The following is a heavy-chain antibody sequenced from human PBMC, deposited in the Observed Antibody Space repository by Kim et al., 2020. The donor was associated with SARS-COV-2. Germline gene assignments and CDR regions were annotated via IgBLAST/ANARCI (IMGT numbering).Heavy chain of an antibody. CDR3: ARGVATIIFDY. CDR2: IKQDGSEK. Sequence: GGSLRLSCAASGFIFSSYWMSWVRQAPGKGLEWVASIKQDGSEKYYVDSVKGRFTISRDNAKNSLYLQMNSLRAEDTAVYYCARGVATIIFDYWGQGTLCTVSS. J-gene: IGHJ4*02. CDR1: GFIFSSYW. V-gene: IGHV3-7*01. D-gene: IGHD5-12*01.